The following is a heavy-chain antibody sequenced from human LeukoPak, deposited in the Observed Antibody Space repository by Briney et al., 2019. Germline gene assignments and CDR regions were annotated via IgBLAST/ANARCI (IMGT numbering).Heavy chain of an antibody. CDR2: INPNSGGT. CDR1: GYTFTGYY. D-gene: IGHD2-2*01. Sequence: ASVKVSCKASGYTFTGYYMHWVRQAPGQGLEWMGWINPNSGGTNYAQKFQGRVTMTRDTSISTAYMELSRLRSDDTAVYYCAGNIVVVPAAIGWFDPWGQGTLVTVSS. J-gene: IGHJ5*02. CDR3: AGNIVVVPAAIGWFDP. V-gene: IGHV1-2*02.